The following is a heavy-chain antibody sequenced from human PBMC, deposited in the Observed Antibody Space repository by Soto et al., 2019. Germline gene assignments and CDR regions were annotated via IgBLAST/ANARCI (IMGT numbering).Heavy chain of an antibody. D-gene: IGHD3-3*01. CDR3: ARVGGIFWSGYYYFDY. CDR1: GFTFSSYA. V-gene: IGHV3-30-3*01. Sequence: QVQLVESGGGVVQPGRSLRLSCAASGFTFSSYAMHWVRQAPGKGLEWVAVISYDGSNKYYADSVKGRFTISRDNSKNTLYLQMNSLRAEDTAVXYCARVGGIFWSGYYYFDYWGQGTLVTVSS. J-gene: IGHJ4*02. CDR2: ISYDGSNK.